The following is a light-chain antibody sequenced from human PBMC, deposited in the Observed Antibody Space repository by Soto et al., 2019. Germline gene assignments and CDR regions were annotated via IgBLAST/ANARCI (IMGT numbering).Light chain of an antibody. Sequence: EIVLTQSPATLSLSPGERVTLSCRASQSVSSYLAWYQQKPGQAPRLLIYDASNRATGIPARFSGSGSGTDFTLTISSLEPEDFAVYYCQQRSNWLLTFGGGTKAEIK. CDR2: DAS. CDR3: QQRSNWLLT. J-gene: IGKJ4*01. CDR1: QSVSSY. V-gene: IGKV3-11*01.